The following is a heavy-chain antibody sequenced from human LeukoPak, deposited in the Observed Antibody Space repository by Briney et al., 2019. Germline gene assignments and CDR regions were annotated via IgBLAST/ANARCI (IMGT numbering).Heavy chain of an antibody. CDR2: ISAYNGNT. Sequence: ASVKVSCKASGYTFSSYGISWVRQAPGQGLEWMGWISAYNGNTNYAQKFQGRVTMTRDTSISTAYMELSRLRSDDTAVYYCAREAGRDGYNSVYYYYYMDVWGKGTTVTVSS. V-gene: IGHV1-18*01. J-gene: IGHJ6*03. D-gene: IGHD5-24*01. CDR1: GYTFSSYG. CDR3: AREAGRDGYNSVYYYYYMDV.